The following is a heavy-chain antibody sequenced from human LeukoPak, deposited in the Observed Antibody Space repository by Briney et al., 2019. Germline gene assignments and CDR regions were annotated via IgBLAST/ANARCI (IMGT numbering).Heavy chain of an antibody. D-gene: IGHD3-22*01. Sequence: GGSLRLSCAASGFTFSSYWMSWVRQAPGKGLEWVANIKQDGSEKYYVDSVKGRFTISRDNSKNTLYLQMNSLRAEDTAVYYCAKDRYYYDSSGYYVYGYFDYWGQGTLVTVSS. J-gene: IGHJ4*02. CDR2: IKQDGSEK. V-gene: IGHV3-7*01. CDR1: GFTFSSYW. CDR3: AKDRYYYDSSGYYVYGYFDY.